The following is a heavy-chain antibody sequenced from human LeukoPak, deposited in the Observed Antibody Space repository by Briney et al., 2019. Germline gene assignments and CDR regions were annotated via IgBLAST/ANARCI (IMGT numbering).Heavy chain of an antibody. CDR1: GYTFTGYY. D-gene: IGHD6-6*01. CDR2: IIPILGIA. J-gene: IGHJ4*02. Sequence: SVKVSCKASGYTFTGYYMHWVRQAPGQGLEWMGRIIPILGIANYAQKFQGRVTITADKSTSTAYMELSSLRSEDTAVYYCARIREYSSSSGDYWGQGTLVTVSS. CDR3: ARIREYSSSSGDY. V-gene: IGHV1-69*02.